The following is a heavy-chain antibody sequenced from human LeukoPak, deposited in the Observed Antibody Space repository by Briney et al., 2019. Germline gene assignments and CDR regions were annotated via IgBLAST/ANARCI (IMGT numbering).Heavy chain of an antibody. D-gene: IGHD6-13*01. V-gene: IGHV3-48*01. CDR2: ISSSSTI. CDR3: AREMTGYTSSAIDY. Sequence: GGSLRLSCAASGFTFSSYSMNWVRQAPGKGLEWVSYISSSSTIYYGDSEKGRFTISRDNAKNSLYLQMNSLRAEDMAVYYCAREMTGYTSSAIDYWGQGTLVTVSS. CDR1: GFTFSSYS. J-gene: IGHJ4*02.